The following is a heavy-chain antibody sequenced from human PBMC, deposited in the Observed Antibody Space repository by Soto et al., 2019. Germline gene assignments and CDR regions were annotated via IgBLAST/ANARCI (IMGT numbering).Heavy chain of an antibody. Sequence: VGSLRLSCAASGFTFSSYWTNWVRQAPGKGLEWVANIKQDGSEKYYVDSVKGRFTISRDSAENSVYLQMHSLRAEDTAVYYCAASPDYGPQFDFWGQGSLVTVSS. D-gene: IGHD4-17*01. CDR1: GFTFSSYW. CDR2: IKQDGSEK. J-gene: IGHJ4*02. CDR3: AASPDYGPQFDF. V-gene: IGHV3-7*01.